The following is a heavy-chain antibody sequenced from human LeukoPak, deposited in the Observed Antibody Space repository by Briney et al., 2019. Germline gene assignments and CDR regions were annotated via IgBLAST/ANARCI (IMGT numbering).Heavy chain of an antibody. V-gene: IGHV4-59*08. Sequence: SETLSLTCTVSGGSFSTYYWSWIRQPPGKGLEWIGYIYYSGSTNYNPSLKSRVTISVDTSKNQLSLKLSSVTAADTAVYYCARAPMPNYYYYYMDVWGKGTTVTVSS. D-gene: IGHD2-2*01. CDR3: ARAPMPNYYYYYMDV. CDR2: IYYSGST. J-gene: IGHJ6*03. CDR1: GGSFSTYY.